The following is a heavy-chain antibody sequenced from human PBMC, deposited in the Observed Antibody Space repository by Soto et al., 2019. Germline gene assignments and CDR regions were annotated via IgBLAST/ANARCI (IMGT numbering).Heavy chain of an antibody. CDR2: IYHSGST. Sequence: ETLSLTCAVSGGSISSSNWWSCVRQPPGKRLEWIGEIYHSGSTNYNPSLKSRVTISVDKSKNQFSLKLSSVTAADTAVYYCARTTSNWNYYFDYWGQGTLVTVSS. D-gene: IGHD1-7*01. CDR3: ARTTSNWNYYFDY. J-gene: IGHJ4*02. CDR1: GGSISSSNW. V-gene: IGHV4-4*02.